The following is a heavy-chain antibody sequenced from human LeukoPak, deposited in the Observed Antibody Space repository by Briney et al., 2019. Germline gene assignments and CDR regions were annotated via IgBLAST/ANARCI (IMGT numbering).Heavy chain of an antibody. CDR1: GFTFSSYG. Sequence: GGSLRLSCAASGFTFSSYGMHWVRQAPGKGLEWVAVISYDGSNKYYADSVKGRFTISRDNSKNTLYLQMNSLRAEDTAVYYCAKDSSGWYGYWGQGTLVTVSS. D-gene: IGHD6-19*01. J-gene: IGHJ4*02. CDR2: ISYDGSNK. CDR3: AKDSSGWYGY. V-gene: IGHV3-30*18.